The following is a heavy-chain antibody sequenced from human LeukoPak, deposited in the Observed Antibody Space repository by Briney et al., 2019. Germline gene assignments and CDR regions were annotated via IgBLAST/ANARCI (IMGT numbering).Heavy chain of an antibody. J-gene: IGHJ4*02. CDR2: INSDGSRT. CDR3: ARDAPYYYDSSGYRLSYFDY. D-gene: IGHD3-22*01. CDR1: GFTFSTYW. Sequence: GGSLRLSCAASGFTFSTYWMHWVRHAPGKGLVWVSRINSDGSRTSYADSVKGRFTISRDNSKNTLFLQMNSLRAEDTAVYYCARDAPYYYDSSGYRLSYFDYWGQGTLVTVSS. V-gene: IGHV3-74*01.